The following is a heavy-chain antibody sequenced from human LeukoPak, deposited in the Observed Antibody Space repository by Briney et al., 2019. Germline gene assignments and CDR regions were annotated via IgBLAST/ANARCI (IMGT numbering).Heavy chain of an antibody. J-gene: IGHJ5*02. CDR2: MNPNSGNT. D-gene: IGHD6-19*01. Sequence: VASVKVSCKASGYTFTSYDINWMRQAPGQGLEWMGWMNPNSGNTAYAQKFQGRVTITRNTPISTAYTQLNSLTSEDTAVYYCARDSSGWYHWFDPWGQGTLVTVSS. CDR3: ARDSSGWYHWFDP. V-gene: IGHV1-8*03. CDR1: GYTFTSYD.